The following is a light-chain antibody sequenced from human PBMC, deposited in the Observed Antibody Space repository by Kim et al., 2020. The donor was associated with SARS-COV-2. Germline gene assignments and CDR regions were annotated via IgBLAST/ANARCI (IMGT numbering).Light chain of an antibody. J-gene: IGLJ2*01. V-gene: IGLV3-1*01. CDR3: QAWDSSSVV. CDR1: KLGDEY. Sequence: SYELTQPPSVSVSPGQTASITCSGDKLGDEYACWYQQKPGQSPVPVIYQDSKRPSGIPERFSGSNSGNTATLTISGTQAMDEADYYCQAWDSSSVVFGGGTQLTVL. CDR2: QDS.